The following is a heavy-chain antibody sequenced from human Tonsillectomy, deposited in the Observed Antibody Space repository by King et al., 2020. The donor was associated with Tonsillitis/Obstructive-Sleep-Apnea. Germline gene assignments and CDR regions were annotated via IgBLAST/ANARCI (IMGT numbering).Heavy chain of an antibody. CDR3: ARDGGAYSSGWYYFDY. CDR2: IYYSGST. J-gene: IGHJ4*02. Sequence: VQLQESGPGLVKPSETLSLTCTVSGGSVSSGSYYWSWIRQPPGKGLEWIGYIYYSGSTNYNPSLKSRVTISVDTSKNQFSLKLSSVTAADTAVYYCARDGGAYSSGWYYFDYWGQGTLVTVSS. CDR1: GGSVSSGSYY. V-gene: IGHV4-61*01. D-gene: IGHD6-19*01.